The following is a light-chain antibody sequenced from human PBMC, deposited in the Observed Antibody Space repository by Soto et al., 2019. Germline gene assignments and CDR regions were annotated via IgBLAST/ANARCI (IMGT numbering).Light chain of an antibody. CDR3: QQYNNWWT. CDR2: GAS. J-gene: IGKJ1*01. V-gene: IGKV3-15*01. Sequence: EIVFTAFRGRLFLSPGERGTRSCRASQSVSNSLAWYQQKPGQAPRLLIYGASNRATGIPARFSGSGSGTEFTLTISRLQSEDFAVYYCQQYNNWWTFGQGTKVDIK. CDR1: QSVSNS.